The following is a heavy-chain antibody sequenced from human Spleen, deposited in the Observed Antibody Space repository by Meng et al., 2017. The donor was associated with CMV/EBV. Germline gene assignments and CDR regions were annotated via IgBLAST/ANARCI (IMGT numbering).Heavy chain of an antibody. CDR2: INWNGGRT. J-gene: IGHJ4*02. CDR1: GFTFDDYG. Sequence: GESLKISCAASGFTFDDYGMSWVRQAPGKGLEWVSGINWNGGRTGYADSVKGRFTISRDNAKNSVYLQMNSLRVEDTALHYCARGGGSNYGVDYWGQGTLVTVSS. D-gene: IGHD4-11*01. CDR3: ARGGGSNYGVDY. V-gene: IGHV3-20*04.